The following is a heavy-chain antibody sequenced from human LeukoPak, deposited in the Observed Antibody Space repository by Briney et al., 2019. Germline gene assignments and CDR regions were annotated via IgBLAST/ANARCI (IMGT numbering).Heavy chain of an antibody. D-gene: IGHD3-10*01. J-gene: IGHJ5*02. CDR3: VRDGRGVETQYNYFDP. CDR2: IKQDGSEK. Sequence: QSGGSLRLSSTASGFTVSNYWMNWIRQAPGKGLEWVASIKQDGSEKYNVDSVKGRFTISRDNARYSLYLQMNILRDEDTAIYYYVRDGRGVETQYNYFDPWGQGTLVTVSS. V-gene: IGHV3-7*01. CDR1: GFTVSNYW.